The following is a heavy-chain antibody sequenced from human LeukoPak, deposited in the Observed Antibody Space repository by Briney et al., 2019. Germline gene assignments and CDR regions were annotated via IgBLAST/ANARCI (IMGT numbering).Heavy chain of an antibody. D-gene: IGHD6-19*01. V-gene: IGHV1-18*01. CDR2: ISAYNGNT. Sequence: ASVKVSCKASGYTFTSYGISGVQQAPGQGLAWMGWISAYNGNTNYAQKLQGRVTMTTDTSTSTAYMELSSLRSDDTAVYYCARTKRGSSGCYYWGQGTLVTVSS. J-gene: IGHJ4*02. CDR1: GYTFTSYG. CDR3: ARTKRGSSGCYY.